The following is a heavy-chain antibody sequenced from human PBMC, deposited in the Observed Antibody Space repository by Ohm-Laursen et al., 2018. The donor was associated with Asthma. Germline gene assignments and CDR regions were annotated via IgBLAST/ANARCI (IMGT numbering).Heavy chain of an antibody. J-gene: IGHJ2*01. CDR3: ARTGGYSGGWFNPWYFDL. D-gene: IGHD6-19*01. V-gene: IGHV1-69*06. Sequence: GPTAKLSHNVSAATFSSYAISCVRQAPGHGSESLGGVIPIFGTANYTQRFQGRVTIPADISTSTAYMELSSLRSEHTAVYYCARTGGYSGGWFNPWYFDLWGRGTLVTVSS. CDR2: VIPIFGTA. CDR1: AATFSSYA.